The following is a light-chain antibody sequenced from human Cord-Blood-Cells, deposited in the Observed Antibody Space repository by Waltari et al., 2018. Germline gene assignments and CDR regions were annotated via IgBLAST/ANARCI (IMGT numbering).Light chain of an antibody. CDR2: GAS. V-gene: IGKV3-20*01. CDR1: QSVSSSY. Sequence: EIVLTQSPGTLSLSPGERATLSCRASQSVSSSYLAWYQQKPGQAPRLLIYGASSRATGIPDRFSGRGSGTDFTRTISRLEPEDFVVYYCQQYGSSPRTFGQGTKVEIK. CDR3: QQYGSSPRT. J-gene: IGKJ1*01.